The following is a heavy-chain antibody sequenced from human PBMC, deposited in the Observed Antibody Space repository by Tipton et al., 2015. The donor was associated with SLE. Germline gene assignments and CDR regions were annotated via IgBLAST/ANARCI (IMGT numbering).Heavy chain of an antibody. CDR3: ARDPSTVVTGTDAFDI. CDR1: GFTFSSYA. CDR2: IRYDGSNK. V-gene: IGHV3-33*08. D-gene: IGHD4-23*01. J-gene: IGHJ3*02. Sequence: SLRLSCAASGFTFSSYAMHWVRQAPGKGLEWVAFIRYDGSNKYYADSVKGRFTISRDNSKNTLYLQMNSLRAEDTAVYYCARDPSTVVTGTDAFDIWGQGTMVTVSS.